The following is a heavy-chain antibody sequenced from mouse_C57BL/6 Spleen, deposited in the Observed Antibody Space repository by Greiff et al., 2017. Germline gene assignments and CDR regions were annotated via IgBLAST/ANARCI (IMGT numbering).Heavy chain of an antibody. CDR1: GYTFTSYW. V-gene: IGHV1-5*01. J-gene: IGHJ2*01. CDR3: TRGDYSNPYYFDY. Sequence: VQLQQSGTVLARPGASVKMSCKTSGYTFTSYWMHWVKQRPGQGLEWIGAIYPGNSDTSYNQKFKGKAKLTAVTSASTAYMELSSLTNEDSAVYYCTRGDYSNPYYFDYWGQGTTLTVSS. CDR2: IYPGNSDT. D-gene: IGHD2-5*01.